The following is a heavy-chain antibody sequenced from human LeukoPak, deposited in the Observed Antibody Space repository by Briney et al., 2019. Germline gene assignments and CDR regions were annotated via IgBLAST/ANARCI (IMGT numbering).Heavy chain of an antibody. CDR3: ARTIAGYYLNWFDP. V-gene: IGHV1-46*01. CDR2: INPSGGST. Sequence: GASVKVSCKASGYTFTSYYMHWVRQAPGQGLEWMGIINPSGGSTSYAQKFQGRVTMTTDTSTSTAYMELRSLRSDDTAVYYCARTIAGYYLNWFDPWGQGTLVTVSS. CDR1: GYTFTSYY. J-gene: IGHJ5*02. D-gene: IGHD3-22*01.